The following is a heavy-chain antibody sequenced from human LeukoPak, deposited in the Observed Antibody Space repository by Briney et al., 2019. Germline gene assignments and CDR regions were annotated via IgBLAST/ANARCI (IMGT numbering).Heavy chain of an antibody. J-gene: IGHJ5*02. CDR2: ISAYNGNT. V-gene: IGHV1-18*01. Sequence: ASVKVSCKASGYTFTSYGISWVRQAPGQGLEWMGWISAYNGNTNYAQKLQGRVTMTTDTSTSTAYMELRSLRSDDTAVYYCARAPYDSSGYYTWFDPWGQGTLVTVSS. CDR3: ARAPYDSSGYYTWFDP. D-gene: IGHD3-22*01. CDR1: GYTFTSYG.